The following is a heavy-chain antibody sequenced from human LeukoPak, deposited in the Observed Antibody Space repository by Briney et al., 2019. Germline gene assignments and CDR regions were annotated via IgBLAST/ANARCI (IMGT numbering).Heavy chain of an antibody. Sequence: SETLSLTCTVSGGSISSSSYYWAWIRQPPGKGLEWIGYIYYSGSTNYNPSLKSRVTISVDTSKNQFSLKLSSVTAADTAVYYCARIYSSSRYVDYWGQGTLVTVSS. CDR2: IYYSGST. V-gene: IGHV4-61*05. J-gene: IGHJ4*02. D-gene: IGHD6-13*01. CDR3: ARIYSSSRYVDY. CDR1: GGSISSSSYY.